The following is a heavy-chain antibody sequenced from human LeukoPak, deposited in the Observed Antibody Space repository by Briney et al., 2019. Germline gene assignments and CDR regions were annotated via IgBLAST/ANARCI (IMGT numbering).Heavy chain of an antibody. CDR1: GFTVSSYY. Sequence: GGSLRLSCAASGFTVSSYYMNWVRQAPGKELEWVSVIYTGGGRYYADSVKGRFTISRDNSKNTLYLQMNSLRAEDTAVYYCAKRKPAANFDYWGQGTLVTVSS. D-gene: IGHD2-2*01. J-gene: IGHJ4*02. V-gene: IGHV3-53*01. CDR3: AKRKPAANFDY. CDR2: IYTGGGR.